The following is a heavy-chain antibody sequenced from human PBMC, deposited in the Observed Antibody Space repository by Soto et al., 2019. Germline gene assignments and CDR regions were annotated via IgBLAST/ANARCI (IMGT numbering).Heavy chain of an antibody. V-gene: IGHV1-69*01. J-gene: IGHJ6*02. CDR3: ARDPVVPAAAPYYYYGMDV. CDR2: IIPIFGTA. Sequence: QVQLVQSGAEVKKPGSSVKVSCKASGGTFSSYAISWVRQAPGQGLEWMGGIIPIFGTANYAQKFQGRVTITADESTSTAYMELSSLRAEDTAVYYCARDPVVPAAAPYYYYGMDVWGQGTTVTVSS. CDR1: GGTFSSYA. D-gene: IGHD2-2*01.